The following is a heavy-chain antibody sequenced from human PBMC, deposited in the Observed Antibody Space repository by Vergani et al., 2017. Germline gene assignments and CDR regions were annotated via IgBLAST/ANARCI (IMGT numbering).Heavy chain of an antibody. CDR2: IRSEAAGGTT. J-gene: IGHJ4*02. D-gene: IGHD3-22*01. Sequence: EVQVVESGGGLIKPGGSLRLSCVVSGITFKNAWINWVRQAPGKGLEWIGRIRSEAAGGTTDYTAPVKGRFTILRDDLKNTLFLQMNSLKTEDTAVYYCTTASHYDTSGYYRNDWGQGTLVTVSS. CDR3: TTASHYDTSGYYRND. V-gene: IGHV3-15*01. CDR1: GITFKNAW.